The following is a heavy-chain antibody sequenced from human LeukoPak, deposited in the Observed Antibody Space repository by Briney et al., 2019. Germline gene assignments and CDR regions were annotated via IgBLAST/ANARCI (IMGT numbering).Heavy chain of an antibody. D-gene: IGHD1/OR15-1a*01. V-gene: IGHV3-23*01. Sequence: GGSLRLSCVASGFTFSNYAMSWVRQAPGKGLEWVSGISGSGSSTYYADSVEGRFTISRDNSKNTLYLQMNSLRAEGTAVYYCAKDRYGADGTSHEYWGQGTLVTVSS. CDR2: ISGSGSST. CDR3: AKDRYGADGTSHEY. J-gene: IGHJ4*02. CDR1: GFTFSNYA.